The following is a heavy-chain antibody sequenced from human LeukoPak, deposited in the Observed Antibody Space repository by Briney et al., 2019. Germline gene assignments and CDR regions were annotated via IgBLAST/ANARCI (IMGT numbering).Heavy chain of an antibody. CDR1: GGSISSGDSY. Sequence: SETLSLTCTVSGGSISSGDSYWSWIRQLPGKGLEWIGYIYYSGNTYYNPSLKSRVTISVDTSKNQFSLKLSSVTAADTAVYYCARVDDYGVRSDVWGQGTLVTVSS. CDR3: ARVDDYGVRSDV. CDR2: IYYSGNT. V-gene: IGHV4-30-4*01. J-gene: IGHJ4*02. D-gene: IGHD4-17*01.